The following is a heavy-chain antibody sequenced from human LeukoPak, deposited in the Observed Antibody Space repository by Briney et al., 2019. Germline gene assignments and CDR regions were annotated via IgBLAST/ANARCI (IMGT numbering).Heavy chain of an antibody. Sequence: GGSLRLSCSASGFTFTSSGMSWVRQAPGRGLEWVSSITSSSSYIYYGDSVKGRFTISRDNAKNSLYLQMNSLRAEDTAVYYCARAKWVGTTDNWFDPWGQGTLVTVSS. J-gene: IGHJ5*02. CDR1: GFTFTSSG. V-gene: IGHV3-21*01. D-gene: IGHD1-1*01. CDR3: ARAKWVGTTDNWFDP. CDR2: ITSSSSYI.